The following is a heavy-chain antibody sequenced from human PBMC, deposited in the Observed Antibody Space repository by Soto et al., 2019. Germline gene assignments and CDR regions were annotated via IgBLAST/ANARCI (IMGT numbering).Heavy chain of an antibody. Sequence: ASVKVSCKASGYTFTSYAMHWVRQAPGQRLEWMGWINAGNGNTKYSQKFQGRVTITRDTSASTAYMELSSLRSEDTAVYYCAIRGDRAASSAFDIWGQGTMVTVSS. CDR1: GYTFTSYA. V-gene: IGHV1-3*01. D-gene: IGHD6-25*01. CDR3: AIRGDRAASSAFDI. J-gene: IGHJ3*02. CDR2: INAGNGNT.